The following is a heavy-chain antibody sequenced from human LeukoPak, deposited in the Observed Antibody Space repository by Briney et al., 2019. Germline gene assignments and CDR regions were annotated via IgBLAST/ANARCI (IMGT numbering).Heavy chain of an antibody. D-gene: IGHD2-15*01. CDR1: GGSISSYY. J-gene: IGHJ6*02. Sequence: SETLSLTCTVSGGSISSYYWSWIRQPPGKGLEWIGYIYYSGSTNYNPSLKSRVTISVDTSKNQFSLKLSSVTAADTAVYYCARGGLVAGGMDVWGQGTTVTVSS. V-gene: IGHV4-59*01. CDR3: ARGGLVAGGMDV. CDR2: IYYSGST.